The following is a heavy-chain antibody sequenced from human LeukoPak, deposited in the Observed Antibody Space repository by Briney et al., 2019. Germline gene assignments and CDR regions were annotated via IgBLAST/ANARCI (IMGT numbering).Heavy chain of an antibody. V-gene: IGHV3-53*01. Sequence: PGGPLRLSCAASGFNVSSNYMNWVRQAPGKGLEWVSGIFGGGNTFYADSVKGRFVISRDNSKNTLYLQMNTLRAEDTAVYYCAGGHSSGYYSNAYDVWGQGTMATVSS. CDR3: AGGHSSGYYSNAYDV. D-gene: IGHD3-22*01. J-gene: IGHJ3*01. CDR2: IFGGGNT. CDR1: GFNVSSNY.